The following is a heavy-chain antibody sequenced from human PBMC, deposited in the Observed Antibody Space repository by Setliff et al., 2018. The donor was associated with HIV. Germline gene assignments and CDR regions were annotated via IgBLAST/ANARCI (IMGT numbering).Heavy chain of an antibody. V-gene: IGHV3-21*01. CDR1: GFTFGNYW. CDR2: ISSSSSFI. J-gene: IGHJ4*02. D-gene: IGHD2-15*01. Sequence: GGSLRLSCAASGFTFGNYWMHWVRQAPGKGLEWVSSISSSSSFIYYADSVKGRFTISRDDAKNSLFLQMNSLRAEDTAVYYCAGGYCSGGTCYPRDYWGQGTLVTVSS. CDR3: AGGYCSGGTCYPRDY.